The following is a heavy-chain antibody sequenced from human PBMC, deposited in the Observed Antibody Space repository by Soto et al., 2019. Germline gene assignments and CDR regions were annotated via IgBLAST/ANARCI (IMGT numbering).Heavy chain of an antibody. V-gene: IGHV3-30*18. CDR3: TKEVWSGPMDV. D-gene: IGHD3-3*01. CDR1: GFTFSSYG. J-gene: IGHJ6*02. Sequence: QVQLVESGGGVVQPGRSLRLSCAASGFTFSSYGMHWVRQAPGKGLEWVAVISYDGSNKNYADSVKGRFTISRDNSKNTQYLQMSSLRAEATAVYYCTKEVWSGPMDVWGQGTTVTVSS. CDR2: ISYDGSNK.